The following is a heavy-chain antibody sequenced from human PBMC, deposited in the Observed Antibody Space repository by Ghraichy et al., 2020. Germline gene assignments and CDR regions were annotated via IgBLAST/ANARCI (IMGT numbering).Heavy chain of an antibody. D-gene: IGHD5-24*01. CDR3: AKDRDVEMATICFDY. CDR1: GFTFSSYA. V-gene: IGHV3-23*01. J-gene: IGHJ4*02. Sequence: GGSLRLSCAASGFTFSSYAMSWVRQAPGKGLEWVSAISGSGGSTYYADSVKGRFTISRDNSKNTLYLQMNSLRAEDTAVYYCAKDRDVEMATICFDYWGQGTLVTVSS. CDR2: ISGSGGST.